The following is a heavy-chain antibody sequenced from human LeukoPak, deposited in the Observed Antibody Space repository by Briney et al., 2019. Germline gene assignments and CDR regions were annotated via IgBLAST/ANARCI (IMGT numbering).Heavy chain of an antibody. Sequence: PGGSLRLSCAASGFTFSSYGMSWVRQAPGKGLEWVSAISGSGGSTYYADSVKGRFTISRDNSKNTLYLQMNSLRVDDTALYYCAKSLGGDYGSGSYYVVFDSWGQGTLVTVSS. D-gene: IGHD3-10*01. CDR1: GFTFSSYG. CDR3: AKSLGGDYGSGSYYVVFDS. V-gene: IGHV3-23*01. CDR2: ISGSGGST. J-gene: IGHJ4*02.